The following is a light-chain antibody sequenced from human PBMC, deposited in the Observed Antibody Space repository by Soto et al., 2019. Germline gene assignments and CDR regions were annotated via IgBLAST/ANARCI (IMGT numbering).Light chain of an antibody. CDR1: QSVTYN. CDR2: GAS. V-gene: IGKV3-15*01. Sequence: ETTLTQSPATLSASPGERVTLSCRATQSVTYNLAWYQQKPDQAPRLLIYGASTRPTGIPARFSGRGSGTEFTLTITSLQSEDFAVYYCQQYNDWLWTFGQGTKVEIK. CDR3: QQYNDWLWT. J-gene: IGKJ1*01.